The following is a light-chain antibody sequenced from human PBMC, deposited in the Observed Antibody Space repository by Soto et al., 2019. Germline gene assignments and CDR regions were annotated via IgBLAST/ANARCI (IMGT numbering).Light chain of an antibody. J-gene: IGKJ1*01. CDR3: PQRSTWPT. CDR2: DAS. Sequence: EIVLTQSPATLSLSPGDGATLSCRASQNIYNYLAWYQHKPGQAPRLLIYDASTRATGVPARFSGTGSGTDFTLTISSLEPEDFAVYYCPQRSTWPTFGQGTKVEIE. V-gene: IGKV3-11*01. CDR1: QNIYNY.